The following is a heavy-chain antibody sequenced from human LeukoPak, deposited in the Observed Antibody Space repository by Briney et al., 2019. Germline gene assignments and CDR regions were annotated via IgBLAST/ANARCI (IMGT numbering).Heavy chain of an antibody. V-gene: IGHV3-21*06. CDR1: GITFSNYG. D-gene: IGHD3-22*01. Sequence: GGSLRLSCVASGITFSNYGMTWVRQAPGKGLEWVSSISRSSTYIYYADSVKGRFTVSRDNAKTSLYLQMNSLRAEDSAIYFCTRDWGPDYYDGTGYPLDYWGQGTLVTVSS. J-gene: IGHJ4*02. CDR2: ISRSSTYI. CDR3: TRDWGPDYYDGTGYPLDY.